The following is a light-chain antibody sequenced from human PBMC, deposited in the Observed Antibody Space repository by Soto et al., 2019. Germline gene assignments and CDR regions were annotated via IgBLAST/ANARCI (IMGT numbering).Light chain of an antibody. CDR3: QHYNSYSEA. CDR2: KAS. CDR1: QTISTW. V-gene: IGKV1-5*03. J-gene: IGKJ1*01. Sequence: DIQMTQSPNHVSASVGDRVSITCRASQTISTWLAWYQQKPGKAPKLLIYKASSLKSGVPSRFSGSGSGTEFTLTISSLQPDDFATYYCQHYNSYSEAFGQGTKADI.